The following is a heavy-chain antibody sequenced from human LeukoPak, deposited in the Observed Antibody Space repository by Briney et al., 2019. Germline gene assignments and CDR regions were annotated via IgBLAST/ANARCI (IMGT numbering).Heavy chain of an antibody. Sequence: GGSLRLSCAASGFTFSSYSMNWVRQAPGKGLEWVSSISSSSSYIYYADPVKGRFTISRDNAKNSLYLLMNSLRAEDTAVYYCARDGYCSSTSCYGWGYYYYGMDVWGQGTTATVSS. CDR2: ISSSSSYI. CDR1: GFTFSSYS. D-gene: IGHD2-2*03. V-gene: IGHV3-21*01. J-gene: IGHJ6*02. CDR3: ARDGYCSSTSCYGWGYYYYGMDV.